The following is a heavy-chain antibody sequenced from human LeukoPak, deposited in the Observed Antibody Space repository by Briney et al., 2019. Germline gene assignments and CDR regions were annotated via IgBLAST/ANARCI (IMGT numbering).Heavy chain of an antibody. CDR3: ARCYDFWSGYRGSYNWFDP. CDR2: IYYSGST. J-gene: IGHJ5*02. Sequence: KPSETLSLTCTVSGGSISSSSYYWGWIRQPPGKGLEWIGSIYYSGSTYYNPSLKSRVTISVDTSKNQSSLKLSSVTAADTAVYYCARCYDFWSGYRGSYNWFDPWGQGTLVTVSS. D-gene: IGHD3-3*01. V-gene: IGHV4-39*07. CDR1: GGSISSSSYY.